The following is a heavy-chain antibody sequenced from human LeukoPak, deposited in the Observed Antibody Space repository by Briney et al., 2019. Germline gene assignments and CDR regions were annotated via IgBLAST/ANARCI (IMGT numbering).Heavy chain of an antibody. CDR1: GYTFNVYG. D-gene: IGHD5-18*01. Sequence: ASVKVSSKASGYTFNVYGITWVRQARGQGLEWMGWISVYNGNTQYGQKFQGRVTMTADTSTSTAYMELRSLTSDDTAVYYCARAGYSYGYIGYFDYWGQGTLVTVSS. CDR2: ISVYNGNT. V-gene: IGHV1-18*01. J-gene: IGHJ4*02. CDR3: ARAGYSYGYIGYFDY.